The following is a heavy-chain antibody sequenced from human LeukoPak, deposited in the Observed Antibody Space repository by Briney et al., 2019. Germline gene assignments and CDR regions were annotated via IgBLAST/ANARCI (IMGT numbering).Heavy chain of an antibody. D-gene: IGHD6-19*01. CDR1: GFIFSNYW. Sequence: QPGGSLRLSCAASGFIFSNYWMHWVRQPPGKGLEWVANIKQDGSEKYYVDSVKGRFTISRNNAKNSLYLQMNSLRAEDTGVYYCDGGTGWVSNLGGGQGTLVIVSS. CDR2: IKQDGSEK. CDR3: DGGTGWVSNLG. V-gene: IGHV3-7*03. J-gene: IGHJ4*02.